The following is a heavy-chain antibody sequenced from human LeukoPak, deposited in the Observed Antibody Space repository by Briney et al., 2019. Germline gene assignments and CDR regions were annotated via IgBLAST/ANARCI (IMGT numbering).Heavy chain of an antibody. J-gene: IGHJ3*02. Sequence: GASVKVSCKASGYTFTSYGISWVRQAPGQGLEWMGWISAYNGNTNYAQKLQGRVTITADKSTSTAYMELSSLRSEDTAVYYCARDEEYSYGPGAFDIWGQGTMVTVSS. V-gene: IGHV1-18*01. CDR2: ISAYNGNT. D-gene: IGHD5-18*01. CDR1: GYTFTSYG. CDR3: ARDEEYSYGPGAFDI.